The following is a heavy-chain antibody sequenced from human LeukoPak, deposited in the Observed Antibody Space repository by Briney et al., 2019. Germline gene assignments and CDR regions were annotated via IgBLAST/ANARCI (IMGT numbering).Heavy chain of an antibody. V-gene: IGHV3-30*02. Sequence: PGGSLRLSCAASGLTFSSYGMHWVRQAPGKGLERVAFIRYDGRNKYYADSVKGQFTISRDNSKNTLYLQMNSLRAEDTAVYYCAKDPNDNWGKYYFDYWGQGTLVTVSS. CDR1: GLTFSSYG. D-gene: IGHD7-27*01. CDR2: IRYDGRNK. CDR3: AKDPNDNWGKYYFDY. J-gene: IGHJ4*02.